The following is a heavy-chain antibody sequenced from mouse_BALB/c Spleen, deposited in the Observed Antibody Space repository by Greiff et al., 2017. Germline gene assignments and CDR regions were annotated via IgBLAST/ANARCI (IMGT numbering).Heavy chain of an antibody. J-gene: IGHJ4*01. CDR1: GFTFSSYA. Sequence: EVMLVESGGGLVKPGGSLKLSCAASGFTFSSYAMSWVRQSPEKRLEWVAEISSGGSYTYYPDTVTGRFTISRDNAKNTLYLEMSSLRSEDTAMYYCARGGYGSSPYYAMDYWGQGTSVTVSS. CDR2: ISSGGSYT. D-gene: IGHD1-1*01. V-gene: IGHV5-9-4*01. CDR3: ARGGYGSSPYYAMDY.